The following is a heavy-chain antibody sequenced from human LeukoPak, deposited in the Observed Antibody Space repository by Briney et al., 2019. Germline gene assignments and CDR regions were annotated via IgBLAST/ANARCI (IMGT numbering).Heavy chain of an antibody. J-gene: IGHJ4*02. CDR3: ARDRYYYASSGSQFDY. CDR2: IHSSGST. CDR1: GVSISSYY. Sequence: SETLSLSCTVSGVSISSYYLSWIRQPAGKGLEWIGVIHSSGSTNYNPSLKSRVTMSVDTSKNQFSLKLSSVTAADTAVYYCARDRYYYASSGSQFDYWGQGTLVTVST. D-gene: IGHD3-22*01. V-gene: IGHV4-4*07.